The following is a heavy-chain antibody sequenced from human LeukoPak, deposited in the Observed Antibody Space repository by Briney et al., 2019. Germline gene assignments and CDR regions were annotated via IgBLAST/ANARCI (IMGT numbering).Heavy chain of an antibody. Sequence: GGSLRLSCAASGFTFGSYAMSWVRQAPGKGLQWVSAITSSGSATYYAESGTYYAESVKGRFTISRDNSKNTLYLQMSSLRAEDTAVYYCAKKMGSGSYYFDYWGQGTLVTVS. J-gene: IGHJ4*02. D-gene: IGHD3-10*01. CDR1: GFTFGSYA. V-gene: IGHV3-23*01. CDR3: AKKMGSGSYYFDY. CDR2: ITSSGSATYYAESGT.